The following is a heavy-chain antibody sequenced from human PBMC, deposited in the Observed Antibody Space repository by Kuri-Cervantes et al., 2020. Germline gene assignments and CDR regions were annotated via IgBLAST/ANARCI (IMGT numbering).Heavy chain of an antibody. CDR2: IKPDGSEK. D-gene: IGHD1-20*01. CDR1: GFDFSRYW. CDR3: ARMNNWSFDY. J-gene: IGHJ4*02. V-gene: IGHV3-7*04. Sequence: GESLKISCAASGFDFSRYWMSWVRQAPGKGLEWEWVATIKPDGSEKYYVDSVKGRFTISRDNAKNSLYLQMNSLRAEDTAVYYCARMNNWSFDYWGQGTLVTVSS.